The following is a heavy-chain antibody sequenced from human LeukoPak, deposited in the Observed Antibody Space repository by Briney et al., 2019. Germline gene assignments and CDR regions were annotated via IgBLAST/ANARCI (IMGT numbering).Heavy chain of an antibody. J-gene: IGHJ4*02. Sequence: ASVKVSCKSSGYTFTGYYMHWVRQAPGQGLEWMGWINPNSGGTNYAQKFQGRVTMTRDTSISTAYMELSRLRSDDTAVYYCARGKISSRLVVMDYWGQGTLVTVSS. CDR1: GYTFTGYY. CDR2: INPNSGGT. CDR3: ARGKISSRLVVMDY. V-gene: IGHV1-2*02. D-gene: IGHD3-22*01.